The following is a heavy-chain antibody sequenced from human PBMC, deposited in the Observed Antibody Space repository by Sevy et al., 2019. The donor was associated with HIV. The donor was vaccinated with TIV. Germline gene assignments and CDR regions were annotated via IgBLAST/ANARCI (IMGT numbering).Heavy chain of an antibody. V-gene: IGHV3-48*02. CDR1: GLTFSRYS. CDR2: ISGNSAAI. Sequence: GGSLRLSCAASGLTFSRYSMNWVRQAPGKGLEWISYISGNSAAIYYADSVKGRFTVSRDNDNDALYLQLNSLRYDDTALYYCARGPDCGGDCDIGFYYPLDVWGQGTTVTVSS. D-gene: IGHD2-21*02. CDR3: ARGPDCGGDCDIGFYYPLDV. J-gene: IGHJ6*02.